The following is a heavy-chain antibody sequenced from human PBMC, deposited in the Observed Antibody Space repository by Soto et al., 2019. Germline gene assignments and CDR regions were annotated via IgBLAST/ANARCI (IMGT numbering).Heavy chain of an antibody. CDR3: ARQRTSVVTHASFDV. V-gene: IGHV4-39*01. CDR1: GDSISSRSYY. D-gene: IGHD2-21*02. J-gene: IGHJ3*01. Sequence: SETLSLTCTVTGDSISSRSYYWGWIRQPPGKGLEWIGSIYYSGSPYNNPSLRSRVSMSIDTSKDQFSLKLKSVTAADTALYFRARQRTSVVTHASFDVRGPGPLVT. CDR2: IYYSGSP.